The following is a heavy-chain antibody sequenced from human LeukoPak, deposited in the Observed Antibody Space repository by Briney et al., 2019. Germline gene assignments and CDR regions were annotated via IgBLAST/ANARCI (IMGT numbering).Heavy chain of an antibody. CDR1: GGSISSYY. CDR3: ASVGDGYTYPYFDY. J-gene: IGHJ4*02. V-gene: IGHV4-59*01. Sequence: TSETLSLTCTVSGGSISSYYWSWIRQPPGKGLEWIGYIYYSGSTNYNPSLKSRVTISVDTSKNQFSLKLSSVTAADTAVYYCASVGDGYTYPYFDYWGQGTLVTVSS. D-gene: IGHD5-24*01. CDR2: IYYSGST.